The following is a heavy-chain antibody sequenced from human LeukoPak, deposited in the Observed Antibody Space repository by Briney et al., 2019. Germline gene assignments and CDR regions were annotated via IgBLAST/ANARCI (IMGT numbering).Heavy chain of an antibody. CDR1: GCSISSGSYY. J-gene: IGHJ6*03. V-gene: IGHV4-61*02. CDR2: IYTSGST. CDR3: ARSTRPSYMDV. Sequence: SETLSLTCTGSGCSISSGSYYWSWIRQPAGKGLEWIGRIYTSGSTNYNPPLKSRVTISVDTSKNQFSLKLSSVTAADTAVYYCARSTRPSYMDVWGKGTTVTISS.